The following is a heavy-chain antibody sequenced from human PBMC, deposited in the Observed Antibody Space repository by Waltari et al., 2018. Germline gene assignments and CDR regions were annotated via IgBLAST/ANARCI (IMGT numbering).Heavy chain of an antibody. J-gene: IGHJ4*02. CDR3: ARETEVEMATNPGGY. CDR2: INAGNGNT. Sequence: QVQLVQSGAEVKKPGASVKVSCKASGYTFTSYAMHWVRQAPGQRLEGMGGINAGNGNTKYSRKFQGRVTITRDTSASTAYMELSSLRSEDTAVYYCARETEVEMATNPGGYWGQGTLVTVSS. V-gene: IGHV1-3*01. CDR1: GYTFTSYA. D-gene: IGHD5-12*01.